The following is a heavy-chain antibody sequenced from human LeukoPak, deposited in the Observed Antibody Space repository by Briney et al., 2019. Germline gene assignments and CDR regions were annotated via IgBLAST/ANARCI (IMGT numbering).Heavy chain of an antibody. Sequence: SVKVSCKASGGTFSSYAISWVRQAPGQGLEWMGRINPIFGTANYAQKFQGRVTITTDESTSTAYMELSSLRSEDTAVYYCAAYDSSGPGLFEGAAFDIWGQGTMVTVSS. J-gene: IGHJ3*02. CDR3: AAYDSSGPGLFEGAAFDI. CDR2: INPIFGTA. CDR1: GGTFSSYA. V-gene: IGHV1-69*05. D-gene: IGHD3-22*01.